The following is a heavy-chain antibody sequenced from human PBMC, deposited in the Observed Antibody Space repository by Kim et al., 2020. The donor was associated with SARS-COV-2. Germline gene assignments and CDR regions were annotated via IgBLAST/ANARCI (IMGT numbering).Heavy chain of an antibody. V-gene: IGHV3-20*01. Sequence: GGSLRLSCAASGFTFDDYGMSWVRQAPGKGLEWVSGINWNGGSTGYADSVKGRFTISRDNAKNSLYLQMNSLRAEHTALYHCARDKFLTVPSRTGYFDLWGRGTLVTVSS. D-gene: IGHD4-17*01. J-gene: IGHJ2*01. CDR2: INWNGGST. CDR1: GFTFDDYG. CDR3: ARDKFLTVPSRTGYFDL.